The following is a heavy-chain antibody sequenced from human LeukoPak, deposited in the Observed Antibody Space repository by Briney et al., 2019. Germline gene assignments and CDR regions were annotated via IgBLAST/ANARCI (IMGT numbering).Heavy chain of an antibody. Sequence: RASVKVSCKASGYTFTGYGISWVRQAPGQGLEWMGWISAYNGNTNYAQKLQGRVTMTTDTSTSTAYMELRSLRSDDTAVYYCARARCSSTSCYTGGAFDIWGQGTMVTVSS. CDR3: ARARCSSTSCYTGGAFDI. D-gene: IGHD2-2*02. V-gene: IGHV1-18*01. J-gene: IGHJ3*02. CDR2: ISAYNGNT. CDR1: GYTFTGYG.